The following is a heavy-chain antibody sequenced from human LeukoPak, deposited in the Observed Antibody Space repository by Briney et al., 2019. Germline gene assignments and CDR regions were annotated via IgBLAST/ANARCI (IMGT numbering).Heavy chain of an antibody. Sequence: SETLSLTCTVSGGSISSSSYYWGWIRKPPGKGLDWIGSIYYSGSTYYNPSLKSRVTISVDTSKNQFSLKLSSVTAADTAVYYCANATRDHWNWFDPWGQGTLVTVSS. CDR2: IYYSGST. D-gene: IGHD2-2*01. CDR3: ANATRDHWNWFDP. J-gene: IGHJ5*02. CDR1: GGSISSSSYY. V-gene: IGHV4-39*01.